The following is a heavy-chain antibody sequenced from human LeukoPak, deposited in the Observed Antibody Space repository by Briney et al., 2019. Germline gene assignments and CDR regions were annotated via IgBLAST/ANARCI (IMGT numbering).Heavy chain of an antibody. CDR2: ISFDGTDK. CDR3: AKVSRYYDSSGPVDY. J-gene: IGHJ4*02. V-gene: IGHV3-30-3*01. D-gene: IGHD3-22*01. Sequence: GGSLRLSCAASGLTFSTYAAHWVRQAPGKGLEWVAVISFDGTDKYYADPVKGRFTISRDNSKNTLYLQMNSLRAEDTAVYYCAKVSRYYDSSGPVDYWGQGTLVTVSS. CDR1: GLTFSTYA.